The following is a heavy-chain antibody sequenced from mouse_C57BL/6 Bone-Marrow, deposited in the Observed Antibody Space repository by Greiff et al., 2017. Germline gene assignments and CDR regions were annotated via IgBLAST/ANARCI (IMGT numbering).Heavy chain of an antibody. CDR2: INSDGGST. V-gene: IGHV5-2*01. D-gene: IGHD1-1*01. Sequence: EVQGVESGGGLVQPGESLKLSCESNEYEFPSHDMSWVRKTPEKRLELVAAINSDGGSTYYPDTMERRFIISRDNTKKTLYLQMSSLRSEDTALYYCARHGREDGSSLYWYFDVWGTGTTVTVSS. CDR1: EYEFPSHD. CDR3: ARHGREDGSSLYWYFDV. J-gene: IGHJ1*03.